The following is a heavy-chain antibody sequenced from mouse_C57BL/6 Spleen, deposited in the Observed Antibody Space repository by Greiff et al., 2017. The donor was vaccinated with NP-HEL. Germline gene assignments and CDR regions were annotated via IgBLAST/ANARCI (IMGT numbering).Heavy chain of an antibody. J-gene: IGHJ2*01. CDR2: IDPEDGET. V-gene: IGHV14-2*01. CDR1: GFNIKDYY. CDR3: PRSLGRPYFDY. Sequence: EVQLQQSGAELVKPGASVKLSCTASGFNIKDYYMHWVKQRTEQGLEWIGRIDPEDGETKYAPKFQGKATITADTSSNTAYLQLSSLTSASTSVSSSPRSLGRPYFDYWGQGTTLTVSS.